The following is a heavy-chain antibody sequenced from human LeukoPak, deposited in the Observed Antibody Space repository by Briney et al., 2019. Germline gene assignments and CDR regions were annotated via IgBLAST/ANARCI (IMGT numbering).Heavy chain of an antibody. D-gene: IGHD1-26*01. CDR3: ARDRSFRELDY. V-gene: IGHV1-46*01. J-gene: IGHJ4*02. CDR1: GYTFTSYY. CDR2: INPSGGST. Sequence: ASVKVSCTASGYTFTSYYMHWVRQAPGQGLEWMGIINPSGGSTSYAQKFQGRVTMTRDTSTSTVYMELSSLRSEDTAVYYCARDRSFRELDYWGQGTLVTVSS.